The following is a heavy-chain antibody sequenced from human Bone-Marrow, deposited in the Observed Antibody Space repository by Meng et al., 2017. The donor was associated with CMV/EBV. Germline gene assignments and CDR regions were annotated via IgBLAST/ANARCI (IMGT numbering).Heavy chain of an antibody. D-gene: IGHD6-6*01. Sequence: GESLKISCAASGFTFSNAWMSWVRQAPGKGLEWVGRIKSKTDGGTTDYAAPVKGRFTISRDDSKNTLYLQMNSLKTEDTAVYYCARDLAVGSSSSPFDPWGQGTLVTVSS. CDR2: IKSKTDGGTT. V-gene: IGHV3-15*01. CDR1: GFTFSNAW. CDR3: ARDLAVGSSSSPFDP. J-gene: IGHJ5*02.